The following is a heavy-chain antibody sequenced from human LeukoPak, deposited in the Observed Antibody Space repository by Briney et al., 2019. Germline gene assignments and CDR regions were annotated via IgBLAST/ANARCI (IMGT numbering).Heavy chain of an antibody. D-gene: IGHD2-2*01. Sequence: SETLSLTCAVSGGSISSSNWWSWVRQPPGKGLEWIGEIYHSGSTNYNPSLKSRVTISVDKSKNQFSLKLSSVTAADTAVYYCARTSRYCSSTSCPSDYWGQGTLVTVSS. J-gene: IGHJ4*02. CDR2: IYHSGST. CDR3: ARTSRYCSSTSCPSDY. CDR1: GGSISSSNW. V-gene: IGHV4-4*02.